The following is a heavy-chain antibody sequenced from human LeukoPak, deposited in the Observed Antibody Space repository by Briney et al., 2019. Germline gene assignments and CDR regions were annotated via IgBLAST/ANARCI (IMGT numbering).Heavy chain of an antibody. D-gene: IGHD3-3*01. CDR2: IKSKSDGGTT. J-gene: IGHJ6*02. V-gene: IGHV3-15*01. Sequence: GRSLRLSCAASGFTFSNAWMSWVRQAPGKGLEWVGRIKSKSDGGTTDYAAPVKGRFTISRDDSKNTLYLQMNSLRAEDTAVYYCARDRFNGMDVWGQGTTVTVSS. CDR3: ARDRFNGMDV. CDR1: GFTFSNAW.